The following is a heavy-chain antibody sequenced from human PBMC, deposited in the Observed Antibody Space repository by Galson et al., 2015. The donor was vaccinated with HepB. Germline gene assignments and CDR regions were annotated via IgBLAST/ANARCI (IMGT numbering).Heavy chain of an antibody. CDR2: IIPILGIA. J-gene: IGHJ4*02. CDR3: AREGVRLYSGC. Sequence: SVKVSCKASGGTFSSYTISWVRQAPGQGLEWMGRIIPILGIANYAQKFQGRVTITADKSTSTAYMELSSLRSEDTAVYYCAREGVRLYSGCWGQGTLVTVSS. V-gene: IGHV1-69*04. CDR1: GGTFSSYT. D-gene: IGHD3-10*02.